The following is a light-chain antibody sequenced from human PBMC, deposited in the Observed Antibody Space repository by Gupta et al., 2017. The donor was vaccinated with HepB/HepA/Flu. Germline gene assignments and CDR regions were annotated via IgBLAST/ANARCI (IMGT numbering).Light chain of an antibody. Sequence: DIQMTQSPSSLSASVGDRVTITCRASQSIRNYLNWYQHKPGKAPKLLIYSASTLQNEVPSRFSGSGSGTEFTLTISSLQPEDFAAYYCQQCLTTPIIFGQGTRLELK. CDR2: SAS. J-gene: IGKJ5*01. CDR3: QQCLTTPII. CDR1: QSIRNY. V-gene: IGKV1-39*01.